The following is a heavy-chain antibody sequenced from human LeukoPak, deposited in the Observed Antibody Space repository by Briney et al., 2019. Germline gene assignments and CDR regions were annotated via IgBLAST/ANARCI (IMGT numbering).Heavy chain of an antibody. CDR1: GGSISSSSYY. CDR2: IYYSGST. Sequence: PSETLSLTCTVSGGSISSSSYYWGWIRQPPGKGLEWIGSIYYSGSTYYNPSLKSRVTISVDTSKNQFSLKLSSVTAADTAVYYCARDPYYYGSGSYYNAFDYWGQGTLVTVSS. V-gene: IGHV4-39*07. J-gene: IGHJ4*02. CDR3: ARDPYYYGSGSYYNAFDY. D-gene: IGHD3-10*01.